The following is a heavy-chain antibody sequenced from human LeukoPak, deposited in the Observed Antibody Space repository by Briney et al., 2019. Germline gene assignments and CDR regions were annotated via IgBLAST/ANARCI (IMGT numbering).Heavy chain of an antibody. Sequence: PGGSLRLSCAASGFTFSSYSMNWVRQAPGKGLEWVSYISSSSSTIYYADSVKGRFTISRDNAKNSLYLQMNSLRAEDTAVYYCARGSSSWYRPYYFDYWGQGILVTVSS. V-gene: IGHV3-48*04. CDR2: ISSSSSTI. D-gene: IGHD6-13*01. CDR1: GFTFSSYS. J-gene: IGHJ4*02. CDR3: ARGSSSWYRPYYFDY.